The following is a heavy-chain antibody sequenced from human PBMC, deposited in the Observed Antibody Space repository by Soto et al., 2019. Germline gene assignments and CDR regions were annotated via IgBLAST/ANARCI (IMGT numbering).Heavy chain of an antibody. Sequence: PSETLSLTCTVSGGSISSYYWSWIRQPPGKXLEWIGYIYYSGSTNYNPSLKSRVTISVDTSKNQFSLKLSSVTAADTAVYYCARMVVTAIPPYYYEGMDVWSQGTTVTSP. CDR3: ARMVVTAIPPYYYEGMDV. J-gene: IGHJ6*02. CDR2: IYYSGST. CDR1: GGSISSYY. V-gene: IGHV4-59*01. D-gene: IGHD2-21*02.